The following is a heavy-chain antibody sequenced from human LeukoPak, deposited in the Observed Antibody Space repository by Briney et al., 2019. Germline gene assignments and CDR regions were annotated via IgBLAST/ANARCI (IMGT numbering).Heavy chain of an antibody. Sequence: SETLSLTCAVSGGSFSGYYWSWIRKPPGKGQEWIGEINHSGSTNYNPSLKSRVTISVDTSKNQFSLKLSSVTAADTAVYYCARSMVRGVIIHFDYWGQGTLVTVSS. CDR2: INHSGST. CDR1: GGSFSGYY. D-gene: IGHD3-10*01. V-gene: IGHV4-34*01. J-gene: IGHJ4*02. CDR3: ARSMVRGVIIHFDY.